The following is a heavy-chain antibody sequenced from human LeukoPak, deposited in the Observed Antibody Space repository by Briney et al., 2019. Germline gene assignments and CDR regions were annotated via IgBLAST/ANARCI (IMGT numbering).Heavy chain of an antibody. D-gene: IGHD2-2*01. J-gene: IGHJ6*02. Sequence: PGGSLRLSCAASGLTFSSYWMHWVRQAPGKGLVWVSRINSDGSSTSYADSVKGRFTISRDNAKNTLYLQMNSLRAEDTAVYYCARRDGYCSSTSCYADYYYGMDVWGQGTTVTVSS. V-gene: IGHV3-74*01. CDR1: GLTFSSYW. CDR3: ARRDGYCSSTSCYADYYYGMDV. CDR2: INSDGSST.